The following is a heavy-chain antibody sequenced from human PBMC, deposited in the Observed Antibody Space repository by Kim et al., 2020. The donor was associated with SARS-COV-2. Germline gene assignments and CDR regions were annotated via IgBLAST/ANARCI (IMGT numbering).Heavy chain of an antibody. CDR1: GGSISSGSYY. CDR2: IYTSGST. V-gene: IGHV4-61*02. Sequence: SETLSLTCTVSGGSISSGSYYWSWIRQPAGKGLEWIGRIYTSGSTNYNPSLKSRVTISVDTSKNQFSLKLSSVTAADTAVYYCARSHYYDSSGYWILDYWGQGTLVTVSS. D-gene: IGHD3-22*01. J-gene: IGHJ4*02. CDR3: ARSHYYDSSGYWILDY.